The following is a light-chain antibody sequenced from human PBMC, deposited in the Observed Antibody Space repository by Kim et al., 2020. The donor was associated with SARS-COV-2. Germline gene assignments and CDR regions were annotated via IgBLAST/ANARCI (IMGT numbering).Light chain of an antibody. CDR2: YDR. J-gene: IGLJ3*02. Sequence: APGKTAGITCGGNDIGSKSVHWYQQKPGQAPILVIYYDRERPSGIPERFSGSKSGNTATLTISRVEAGDEADFYCQVWDSSNNHPVFGGGTQLTVL. V-gene: IGLV3-21*04. CDR1: DIGSKS. CDR3: QVWDSSNNHPV.